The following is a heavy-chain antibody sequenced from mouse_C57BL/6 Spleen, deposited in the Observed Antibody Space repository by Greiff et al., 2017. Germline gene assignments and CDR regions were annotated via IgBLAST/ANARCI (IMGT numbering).Heavy chain of an antibody. Sequence: QVQLQQSGPGLVAPSQSLSITCTVSGFSLTSYGVHWVRQPPGKGLEWLVVIWSDGSTPYNSALKSRLSISKDNSKSQVFLKMNSLQTDDTAMYYCARQGNDGYRYYYAMDYWGQGTSVTVSS. V-gene: IGHV2-6-1*01. D-gene: IGHD2-3*01. CDR2: IWSDGST. CDR1: GFSLTSYG. CDR3: ARQGNDGYRYYYAMDY. J-gene: IGHJ4*01.